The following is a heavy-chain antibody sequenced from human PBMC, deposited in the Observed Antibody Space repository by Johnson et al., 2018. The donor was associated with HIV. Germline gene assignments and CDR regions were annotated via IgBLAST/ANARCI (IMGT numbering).Heavy chain of an antibody. CDR3: ARDHSGTRSPQDAFDI. CDR1: GFTFSSYA. CDR2: INWNGGST. J-gene: IGHJ3*02. D-gene: IGHD1-14*01. V-gene: IGHV3-20*04. Sequence: VKLVESGGVVVQPGGSLRLSCAASGFTFSSYAMHWVRQAPGKGLEWVSGINWNGGSTGYADSVKGRFTISRHNAKNSLYLQMNSLRAEDTALYYCARDHSGTRSPQDAFDIWGQGTMVTVSS.